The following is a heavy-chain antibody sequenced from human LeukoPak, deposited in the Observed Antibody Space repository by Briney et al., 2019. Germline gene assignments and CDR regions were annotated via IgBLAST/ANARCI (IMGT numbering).Heavy chain of an antibody. CDR2: IKKDGSEK. D-gene: IGHD5-24*01. V-gene: IGHV3-7*01. CDR3: ATDVVEMATINY. CDR1: GFTFSTYW. Sequence: GGSLRLSCAASGFTFSTYWMSWVRQAPGKGLEWVADIKKDGSEKHYVDSVKGRFTISRDNAKNSLYLQMNGLRAEDTAVYYCATDVVEMATINYWGQGTLVTVSS. J-gene: IGHJ4*02.